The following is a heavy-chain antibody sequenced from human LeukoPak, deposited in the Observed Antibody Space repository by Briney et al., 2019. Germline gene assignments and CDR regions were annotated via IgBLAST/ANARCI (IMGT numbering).Heavy chain of an antibody. CDR3: ARDYRQRPGIAAAGTSVF. D-gene: IGHD6-13*01. CDR1: GFTFSSYG. V-gene: IGHV3-13*04. CDR2: IGTAGDT. Sequence: PGGSLRLSCAASGFTFSSYGMHWVRQATGKGLEWVSAIGTAGDTYYPGSVKGRFTISRENAKNSLYLQMNSLRAGDTAVYYCARDYRQRPGIAAAGTSVFWGPGNLVTVSS. J-gene: IGHJ4*02.